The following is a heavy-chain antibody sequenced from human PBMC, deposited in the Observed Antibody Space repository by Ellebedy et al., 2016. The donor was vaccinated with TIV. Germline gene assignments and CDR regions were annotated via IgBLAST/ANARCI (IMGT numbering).Heavy chain of an antibody. CDR1: GFAFSTYS. CDR3: ARPGGQSSDRKGA. V-gene: IGHV3-21*03. J-gene: IGHJ5*02. D-gene: IGHD6-25*01. Sequence: GESLKISCEASGFAFSTYSMTWVRPAPGKGLEWVSSISGNTKYIYYADSGKGRFTISRDNARNALYLEMKSLRAEDTGVYYCARPGGQSSDRKGAWGQGTMVTVSS. CDR2: ISGNTKYI.